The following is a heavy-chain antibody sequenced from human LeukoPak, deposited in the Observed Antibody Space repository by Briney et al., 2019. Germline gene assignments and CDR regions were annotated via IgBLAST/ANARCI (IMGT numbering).Heavy chain of an antibody. CDR1: GGTFTSYY. V-gene: IGHV1-46*01. CDR2: ITPNIGST. CDR3: ARTEYHYYYMDV. Sequence: GASVKVSCKASGGTFTSYYIHWMRQAPGQGLEWLGMITPNIGSTTYAQKFQGRITMTSDKSTSTVYMDLSSLRFEDTAVYFCARTEYHYYYMDVWGKGTTVTVSS. J-gene: IGHJ6*03.